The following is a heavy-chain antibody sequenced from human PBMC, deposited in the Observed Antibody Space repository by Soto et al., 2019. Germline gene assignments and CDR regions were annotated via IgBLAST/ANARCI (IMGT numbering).Heavy chain of an antibody. CDR2: IYYSGST. CDR3: ARGNYGDFDY. CDR1: GGSISSYY. Sequence: PSETLSLTCTVSGGSISSYYWSWIRQPPGKGLEWIGYIYYSGSTNYNPSLKSRVTISVDTSKNQFSLKLSSVTAADTAVYYCARGNYGDFDYWGQGTLVTVSS. J-gene: IGHJ4*02. V-gene: IGHV4-59*01. D-gene: IGHD4-17*01.